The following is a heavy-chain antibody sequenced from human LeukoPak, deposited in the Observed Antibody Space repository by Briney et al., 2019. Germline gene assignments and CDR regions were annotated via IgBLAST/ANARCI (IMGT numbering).Heavy chain of an antibody. CDR3: ARVGVVVAATGNLWFDP. CDR2: ILSSGTTI. V-gene: IGHV3-48*03. Sequence: GGSLRLSCAASGLTFSSYEMNWVRPAPEEGLEWVSYILSSGTTIYYADSVKGRLTISRDNAKNSLYLQMNSLRAEDTAVYYCARVGVVVAATGNLWFDPWGQGTLVTVSS. J-gene: IGHJ5*02. D-gene: IGHD2-15*01. CDR1: GLTFSSYE.